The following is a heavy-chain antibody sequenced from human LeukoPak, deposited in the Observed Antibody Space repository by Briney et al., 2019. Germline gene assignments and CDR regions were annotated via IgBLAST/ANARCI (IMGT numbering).Heavy chain of an antibody. CDR3: ARESIAAAGTPLDY. D-gene: IGHD6-13*01. V-gene: IGHV4-39*02. CDR2: IYYSGST. CDR1: GGSISSSSYY. J-gene: IGHJ4*02. Sequence: SETLSLTCTVSGGSISSSSYYWGWIRQPPGKGLEWIGSIYYSGSTYYNPSPKSRVTISVDTSKNQFSLKLSSVTAADTAVYYCARESIAAAGTPLDYWGQGTLVTVSS.